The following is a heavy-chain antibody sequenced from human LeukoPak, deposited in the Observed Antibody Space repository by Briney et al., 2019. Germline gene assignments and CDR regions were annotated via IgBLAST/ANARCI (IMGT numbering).Heavy chain of an antibody. CDR1: GGSISSYY. CDR2: IYTSGSI. J-gene: IGHJ5*02. V-gene: IGHV4-4*07. Sequence: PSETLSLTCTVSGGSISSYYWSWIRQPAGKGLEWIGRIYTSGSINYNPSLKSRVTMSVDTSKNQFSLKLSSVTAADTAVYCCARDKSSDYVWGSYRPDNWFDPWGQGTLVTVSS. D-gene: IGHD3-16*02. CDR3: ARDKSSDYVWGSYRPDNWFDP.